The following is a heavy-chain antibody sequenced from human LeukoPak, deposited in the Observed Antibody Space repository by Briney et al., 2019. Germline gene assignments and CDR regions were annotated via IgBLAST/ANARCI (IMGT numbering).Heavy chain of an antibody. CDR3: AKAAGRGYNYGDYFDY. CDR1: GFAFRSFV. CDR2: ISGYGDRI. V-gene: IGHV3-23*01. J-gene: IGHJ4*02. Sequence: PGGSLRLSCAASGFAFRSFVVSWVRQAPGKGLEGVSSISGYGDRIYYADSVKGRFTISRDNSKNTLYLQMNSLRAEDTAVYYCAKAAGRGYNYGDYFDYWGQGTLVTVSS. D-gene: IGHD5-18*01.